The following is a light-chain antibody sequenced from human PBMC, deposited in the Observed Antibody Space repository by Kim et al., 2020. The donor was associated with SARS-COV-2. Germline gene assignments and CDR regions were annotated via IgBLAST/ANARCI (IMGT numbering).Light chain of an antibody. J-gene: IGKJ2*01. Sequence: LSPGERATLSCRASQSVSSSYLAWYQQKPGQAPRLLIYGASSRATGIPDRFSGSGSGTDFTLTISRLEPEDFAVYYCQQYGSSLYTFGQGTKLEI. V-gene: IGKV3-20*01. CDR2: GAS. CDR3: QQYGSSLYT. CDR1: QSVSSSY.